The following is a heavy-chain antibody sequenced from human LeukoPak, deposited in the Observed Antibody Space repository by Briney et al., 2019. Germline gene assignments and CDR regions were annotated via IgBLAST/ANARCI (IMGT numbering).Heavy chain of an antibody. Sequence: GASVKVSCKASGGTFSSYAISWVRQAPGQGLEWMGGIIPIFGTANYAQKFQGRVTITADKSTSTAYMELSSLRSEDTAVYYCARDRGGGGWYYFDYWGQGTLVTVSS. CDR1: GGTFSSYA. CDR3: ARDRGGGGWYYFDY. CDR2: IIPIFGTA. J-gene: IGHJ4*02. D-gene: IGHD6-19*01. V-gene: IGHV1-69*06.